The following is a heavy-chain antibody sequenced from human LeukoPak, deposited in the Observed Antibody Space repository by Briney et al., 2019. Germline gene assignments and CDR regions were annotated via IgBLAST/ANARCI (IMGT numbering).Heavy chain of an antibody. D-gene: IGHD5-12*01. CDR1: GGSISTYY. J-gene: IGHJ4*02. CDR3: ARGYSGSSYYFDV. Sequence: SETLSLTCIVSGGSISTYYWSWIRQPPGKGLEWIGYIYYSGSTNYNPSLEGRVTISVDTSKNHFSLNVTSVTAADTAVYYCARGYSGSSYYFDVWGQGTLVTVSS. V-gene: IGHV4-59*01. CDR2: IYYSGST.